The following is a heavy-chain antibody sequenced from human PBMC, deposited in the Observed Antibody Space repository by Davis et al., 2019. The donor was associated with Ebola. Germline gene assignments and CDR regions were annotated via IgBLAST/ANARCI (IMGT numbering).Heavy chain of an antibody. CDR3: ARPSNEYYYDSSGYYYLDY. D-gene: IGHD3-22*01. Sequence: ASVKVSCKASGYTFTSSGISWVRQAPGQGLEWMGWISAYNGNTNYAQKFQGRVTITADESTSTAYMELSSLRSEDTAVYYCARPSNEYYYDSSGYYYLDYWGQGTLVTVSS. CDR2: ISAYNGNT. CDR1: GYTFTSSG. J-gene: IGHJ4*02. V-gene: IGHV1-18*01.